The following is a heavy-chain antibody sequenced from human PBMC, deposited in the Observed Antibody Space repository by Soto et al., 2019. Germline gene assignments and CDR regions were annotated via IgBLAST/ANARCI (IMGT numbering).Heavy chain of an antibody. CDR3: ARGDGDRYDGHGYLGRH. V-gene: IGHV3-21*01. CDR2: ISSSSSYI. CDR1: GFSFYDAW. D-gene: IGHD2-21*01. Sequence: PGGSLRLSCAASGFSFYDAWMNWVRQAPGKGLEWVSSISSSSSYIYYADSVKGRFTISRDNAKNSLYLKMNSLRAEDTAVYYCARGDGDRYDGHGYLGRHWGQGSLVTVSS. J-gene: IGHJ4*02.